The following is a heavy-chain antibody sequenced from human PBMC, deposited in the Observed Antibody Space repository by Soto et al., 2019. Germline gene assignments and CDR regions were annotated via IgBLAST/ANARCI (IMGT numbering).Heavy chain of an antibody. Sequence: QVQLVQSGAEVKQPGASVKVSCRTSGYTFTSNYIHWVRRAPGQGFEWMGTINPNGGRAYHAQKFQGRVTVTRDTSTSTIYMELSSLRSEDTAVYYCARDHSIAAVGDWWLDPWGQGTLVTVSS. V-gene: IGHV1-46*01. D-gene: IGHD6-6*01. CDR2: INPNGGRA. CDR3: ARDHSIAAVGDWWLDP. CDR1: GYTFTSNY. J-gene: IGHJ5*02.